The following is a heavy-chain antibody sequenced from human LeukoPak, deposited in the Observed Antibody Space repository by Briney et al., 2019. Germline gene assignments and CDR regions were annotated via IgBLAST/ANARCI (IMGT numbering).Heavy chain of an antibody. CDR2: ISSSSSTI. CDR1: GFTFSSYS. D-gene: IGHD3-10*01. CDR3: ARDLGYYGSGSYFPLDY. J-gene: IGHJ4*02. Sequence: GGSLRLSCAASGFTFSSYSMNWVRQAPGKGLEWVSYISSSSSTIYYADSVKGRFTMSRDNAKNSLYLQMNSLRAEDTAVYYCARDLGYYGSGSYFPLDYWGQGTLVTVSS. V-gene: IGHV3-48*04.